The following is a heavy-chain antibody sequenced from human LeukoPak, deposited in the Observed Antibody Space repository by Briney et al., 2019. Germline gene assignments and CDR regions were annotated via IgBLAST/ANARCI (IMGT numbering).Heavy chain of an antibody. Sequence: PSETLSLTCTVSGGSISSGGYYWSWIRQHPGKGLEWIGYIYYSGSTYYNPSLKSRVTISVDTSKNQFSLKLSSVTAADTAVYYCASGRVVPYYFDYWGQGTLVTVSS. J-gene: IGHJ4*02. CDR2: IYYSGST. CDR3: ASGRVVPYYFDY. V-gene: IGHV4-31*03. D-gene: IGHD3-3*01. CDR1: GGSISSGGYY.